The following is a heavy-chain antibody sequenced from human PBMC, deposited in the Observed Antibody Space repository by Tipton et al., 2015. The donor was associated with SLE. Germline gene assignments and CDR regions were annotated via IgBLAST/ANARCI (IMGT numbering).Heavy chain of an antibody. CDR3: AKGPYGYFDS. CDR1: GFTFRRHA. J-gene: IGHJ4*02. CDR2: ISGDGSAI. V-gene: IGHV3-30*18. D-gene: IGHD2-21*01. Sequence: SLRLSCAASGFTFRRHAMHWVRQAPGKGLEWVAVISGDGSAIHYVDSVKGRFTISRDNSKNTIYLQMNSLRVEDTAVYYCAKGPYGYFDSWGQGTLVTVSS.